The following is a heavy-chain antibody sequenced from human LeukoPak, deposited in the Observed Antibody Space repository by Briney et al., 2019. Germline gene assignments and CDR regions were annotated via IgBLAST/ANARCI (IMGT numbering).Heavy chain of an antibody. Sequence: GASVKVSCKASGGTFSSYAISWVRQAPGQGLGWMGGIIPIFGTANYAQKFQGRVTITTDESTSTAFMELSSLRSEDTAVYYCARVRDGYFDYWGQGTLVTVSS. CDR3: ARVRDGYFDY. D-gene: IGHD5-24*01. J-gene: IGHJ4*02. V-gene: IGHV1-69*05. CDR1: GGTFSSYA. CDR2: IIPIFGTA.